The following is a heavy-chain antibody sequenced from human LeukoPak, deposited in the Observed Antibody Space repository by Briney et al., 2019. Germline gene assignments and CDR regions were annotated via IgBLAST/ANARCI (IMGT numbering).Heavy chain of an antibody. D-gene: IGHD3-16*01. V-gene: IGHV3-66*02. J-gene: IGHJ6*03. CDR1: GFTVSSNY. CDR3: ARANACHYYYMDV. CDR2: IYSGGST. Sequence: GGSLRLSCAASGFTVSSNYMSWVRQARGKGLEWVSVIYSGGSTYYADSVKGRFTISRDNSKNTLYLQMNSLRAEDTAVYYCARANACHYYYMDVWGKGTTVTVSS.